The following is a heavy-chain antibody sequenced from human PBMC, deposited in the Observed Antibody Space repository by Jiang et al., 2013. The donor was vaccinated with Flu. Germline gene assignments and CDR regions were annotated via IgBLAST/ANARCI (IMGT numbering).Heavy chain of an antibody. CDR3: ARDRIVVVVAGIPYEYYYGMDV. CDR1: GFTFSRFG. D-gene: IGHD2-15*01. Sequence: VQLVESGGGVVQPGRSLRLSCAASGFTFSRFGMHWVRQAPGKGLEWVALISYDGSNEYYTDSVKGRFTISRDNSKSTLYLQMNSLRADDSAVYYCARDRIVVVVAGIPYEYYYGMDVWGQGTTVTVSS. CDR2: ISYDGSNE. J-gene: IGHJ6*02. V-gene: IGHV3-30-3*01.